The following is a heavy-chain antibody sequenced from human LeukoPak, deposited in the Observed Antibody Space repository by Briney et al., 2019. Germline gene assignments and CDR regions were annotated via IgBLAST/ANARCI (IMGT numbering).Heavy chain of an antibody. CDR2: IGSSSENI. Sequence: GGSLRLSCAASGFTFNIYSMTWVRQAPGKGLEWVSSIGSSSENIYYADSVRGRFTISRDNAKNSLFLQMNSLRAEDTAIYFCARNGNSRTTGWNENAFDIWGQGTMVTVSS. CDR1: GFTFNIYS. D-gene: IGHD1-1*01. CDR3: ARNGNSRTTGWNENAFDI. J-gene: IGHJ3*02. V-gene: IGHV3-21*04.